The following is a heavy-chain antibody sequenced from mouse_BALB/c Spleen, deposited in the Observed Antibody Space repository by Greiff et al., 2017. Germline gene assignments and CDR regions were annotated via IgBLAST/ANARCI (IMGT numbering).Heavy chain of an antibody. Sequence: VQLQQSGPELVKPGASVKMSCKASGYTFTSYVMHWVKQKPGQGLEWIGYINPYNDGTKYNEKFKGKATLTSDKSSSTAYMELSSLTSEDSAVYYCARYRGNYDYYAMDYWGQGTSVTVSS. V-gene: IGHV1-14*01. D-gene: IGHD2-1*01. CDR2: INPYNDGT. CDR3: ARYRGNYDYYAMDY. CDR1: GYTFTSYV. J-gene: IGHJ4*01.